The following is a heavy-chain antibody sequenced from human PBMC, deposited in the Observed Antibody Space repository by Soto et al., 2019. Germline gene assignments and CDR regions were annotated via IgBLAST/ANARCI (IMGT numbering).Heavy chain of an antibody. Sequence: QVQLVQSGAEVKKPGASVKVSCKASGYTFTSYAMHWVRQAPXQXXEWMGWINAGNGNTKYSQKFQGRVTITRDTSASTAYMELSSLRSEDTAVYYCARALEGVTPSYDYWGQGTLVTVSS. J-gene: IGHJ4*02. CDR3: ARALEGVTPSYDY. D-gene: IGHD2-8*01. CDR1: GYTFTSYA. CDR2: INAGNGNT. V-gene: IGHV1-3*01.